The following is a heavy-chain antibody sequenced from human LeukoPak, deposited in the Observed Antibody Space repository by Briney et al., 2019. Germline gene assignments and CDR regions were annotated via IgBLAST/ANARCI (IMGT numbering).Heavy chain of an antibody. CDR1: GFTFSSYS. Sequence: PGGSLRLSCAASGFTFSSYSMNWVRQAPGKGLEWVSSISSSSSYIYYADSVKGRFTISRDNAKNSLYLQMNSLRAEDTAVYYCASTIFGVVPNTDAFDIWGQGTMVTVSS. J-gene: IGHJ3*02. V-gene: IGHV3-21*01. D-gene: IGHD3-3*01. CDR2: ISSSSSYI. CDR3: ASTIFGVVPNTDAFDI.